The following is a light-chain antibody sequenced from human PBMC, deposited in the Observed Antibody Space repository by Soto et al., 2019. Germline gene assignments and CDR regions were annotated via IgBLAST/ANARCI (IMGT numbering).Light chain of an antibody. Sequence: IQMTQSPSTLSASVGDRVTFTCRASQTISTRLAWYQQKPGEAPKLLIYKASTLEVGVPSRFSVSGSGTEFTLTINTLQPADFATYYCQQYNSYPWTFGQGTKV. V-gene: IGKV1-5*03. CDR1: QTISTR. CDR3: QQYNSYPWT. J-gene: IGKJ1*01. CDR2: KAS.